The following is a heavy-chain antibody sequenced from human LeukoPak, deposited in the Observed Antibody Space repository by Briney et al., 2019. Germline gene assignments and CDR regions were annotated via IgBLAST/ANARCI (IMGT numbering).Heavy chain of an antibody. CDR1: GFTFSNYG. J-gene: IGHJ3*02. D-gene: IGHD3-22*01. Sequence: GGSLRLSCAASGFTFSNYGMHGVRQFQAKGLEGWEALWFDGIRKYYADSVKGRLTISRDNSKNTLYLQMNSLRAEDTAVYYCARDLEDSSPFGAFDMWGQGTMVTVSS. V-gene: IGHV3-33*01. CDR2: LWFDGIRK. CDR3: ARDLEDSSPFGAFDM.